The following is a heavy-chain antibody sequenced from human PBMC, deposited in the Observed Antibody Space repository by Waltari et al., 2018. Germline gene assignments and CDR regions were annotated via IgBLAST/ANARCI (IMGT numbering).Heavy chain of an antibody. Sequence: EVQLLESGGGLVQPGGSLRLSCAASGFTFSSYAMSWVRQAPGKGLEWVSVIYSGGSTYYADSVKGRFTISRDNSKNTLYLQMNSLRAEDTAVYYCAKGTRDTYYYDSSGYFDYWGQRTLVTVSS. D-gene: IGHD3-22*01. CDR2: IYSGGST. CDR3: AKGTRDTYYYDSSGYFDY. V-gene: IGHV3-23*03. J-gene: IGHJ4*02. CDR1: GFTFSSYA.